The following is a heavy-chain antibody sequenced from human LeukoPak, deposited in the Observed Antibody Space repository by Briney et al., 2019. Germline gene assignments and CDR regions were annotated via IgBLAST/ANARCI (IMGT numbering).Heavy chain of an antibody. Sequence: SETLSLTCTVSGGSIRSNDYYWSWIRQPPGKGLEWIGYIYQSGTTYYNPSLKSRVTISVDRYENQFSLKLNSVTAADTAVYYCARVVAVAGTRQGAFDIWGQGTMVTVSS. CDR2: IYQSGTT. V-gene: IGHV4-30-2*01. D-gene: IGHD6-19*01. J-gene: IGHJ3*02. CDR3: ARVVAVAGTRQGAFDI. CDR1: GGSIRSNDYY.